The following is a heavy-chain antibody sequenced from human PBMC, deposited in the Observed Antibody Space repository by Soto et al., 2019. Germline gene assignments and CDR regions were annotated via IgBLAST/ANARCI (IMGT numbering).Heavy chain of an antibody. D-gene: IGHD3-16*01. CDR1: GFTFSTYG. CDR3: AKDFYYDYVWGSLDH. CDR2: MWYDGSNK. Sequence: QVHLVESGGGVVQPGRSLRLSCAASGFTFSTYGMHWVRQAPGKGLEWVASMWYDGSNKYYADSVKGRFTISRDNSKNTLYLQMNSLRAEDTAVYYCAKDFYYDYVWGSLDHWGQGTLVTVSS. J-gene: IGHJ5*02. V-gene: IGHV3-30*02.